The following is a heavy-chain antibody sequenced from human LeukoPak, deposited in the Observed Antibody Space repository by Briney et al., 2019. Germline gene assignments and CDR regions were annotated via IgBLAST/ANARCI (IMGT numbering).Heavy chain of an antibody. J-gene: IGHJ4*02. D-gene: IGHD6-13*01. Sequence: ASVKVSCKASGYTFTGYYIHWVRQAPGHGLEWMGWINPNSGGTNYAQKFQGRVTMTRDTSISTAYMELSRLRSDDTAVYYCARGGSIAAAGTIDYWGQGTLVTVSS. CDR3: ARGGSIAAAGTIDY. V-gene: IGHV1-2*02. CDR2: INPNSGGT. CDR1: GYTFTGYY.